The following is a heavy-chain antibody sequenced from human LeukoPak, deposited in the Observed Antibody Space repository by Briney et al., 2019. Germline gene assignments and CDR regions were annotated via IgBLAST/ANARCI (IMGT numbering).Heavy chain of an antibody. CDR2: INAGNGNT. D-gene: IGHD6-13*01. Sequence: ASVKVSCKASGYTFTTYAMHWVRQAPGQRLEWMGWINAGNGNTKYSQKFQGRVTITRDTSASTVYMELSSLRSEDTAVYYCARETSSWHERRFDPWGQGTLVTVSS. J-gene: IGHJ5*02. CDR1: GYTFTTYA. V-gene: IGHV1-3*01. CDR3: ARETSSWHERRFDP.